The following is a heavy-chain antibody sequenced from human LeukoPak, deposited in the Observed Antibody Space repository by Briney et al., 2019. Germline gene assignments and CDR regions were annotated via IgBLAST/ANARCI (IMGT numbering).Heavy chain of an antibody. Sequence: ASVKVSCKASGYTFTGYYMHWVRQAPGQGLEGMGWISTNSGDTNYAQKFQVRVTMTTDTSMTTAYMELRRLRSDDTAVYYCARLPADDFWSGYYFKGPFVHWGQGAPVTVS. D-gene: IGHD3-3*01. J-gene: IGHJ4*02. CDR2: ISTNSGDT. CDR3: ARLPADDFWSGYYFKGPFVH. CDR1: GYTFTGYY. V-gene: IGHV1-2*02.